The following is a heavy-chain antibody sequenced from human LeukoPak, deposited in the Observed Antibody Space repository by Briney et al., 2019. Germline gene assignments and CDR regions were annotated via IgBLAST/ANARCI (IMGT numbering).Heavy chain of an antibody. CDR3: ARDRGPRTGFMVREAYDY. Sequence: GSLRLFCAASGFTFSYYWIHWVRQAPGKGVVLVSRINTDGSITNYADSVKGRFSISRDNAKNTLYLQMSSLRAEDTAVYYCARDRGPRTGFMVREAYDYWGQGTLVTVSS. CDR1: GFTFSYYW. D-gene: IGHD3-10*01. J-gene: IGHJ4*02. CDR2: INTDGSIT. V-gene: IGHV3-74*01.